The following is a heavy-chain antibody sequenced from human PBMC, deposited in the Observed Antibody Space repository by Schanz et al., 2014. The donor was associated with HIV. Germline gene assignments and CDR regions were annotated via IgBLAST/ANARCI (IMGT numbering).Heavy chain of an antibody. CDR2: IWYDGSNK. Sequence: VQLVESGGGLVQPGESLRLSCAASGFTFSSYWMSWVRQAPGKGLEWVAVIWYDGSNKYYADSVEGRFTISRDNSRNTLYLQMNSLRGEDTAVYYCATAAVTDYSDNWGQGTLVTVSS. CDR3: ATAAVTDYSDN. V-gene: IGHV3-33*08. CDR1: GFTFSSYW. J-gene: IGHJ4*02. D-gene: IGHD4-17*01.